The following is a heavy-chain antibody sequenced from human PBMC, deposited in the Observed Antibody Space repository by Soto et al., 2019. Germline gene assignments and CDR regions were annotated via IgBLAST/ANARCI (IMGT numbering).Heavy chain of an antibody. CDR3: AKEATVIYYYGMDV. CDR2: ISYDGSNK. J-gene: IGHJ6*02. V-gene: IGHV3-30*18. D-gene: IGHD4-17*01. CDR1: GFTFSSYG. Sequence: GSLRLSCAASGFTFSSYGMHWVRQAPGKGLEWVAVISYDGSNKYYADSVKGRFTISRDNSKNTLYLQMNSLRAEDTAVYYCAKEATVIYYYGMDVWGQGTTVTVSS.